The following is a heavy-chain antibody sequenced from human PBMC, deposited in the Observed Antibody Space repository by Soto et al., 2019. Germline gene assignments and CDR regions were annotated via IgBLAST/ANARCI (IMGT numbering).Heavy chain of an antibody. J-gene: IGHJ4*02. CDR3: TTESPIRYFDWLLYSAHSPLLSGNDY. D-gene: IGHD3-9*01. CDR1: GFTFSGSR. V-gene: IGHV3-73*01. CDR2: IRSKTDGGVT. Sequence: HPGGTLRLSCVASGFTFSGSRMHWVRQASGKGLEWVGRIRSKTDGGVTTYAASVRGRFTISRDDSINTLYLQMNTLKTEDTAVYYCTTESPIRYFDWLLYSAHSPLLSGNDYWGQGTLVTVSS.